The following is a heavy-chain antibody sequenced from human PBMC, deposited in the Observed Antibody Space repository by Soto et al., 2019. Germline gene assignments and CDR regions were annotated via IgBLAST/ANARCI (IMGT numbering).Heavy chain of an antibody. J-gene: IGHJ4*02. V-gene: IGHV1-18*01. CDR1: GYPFTTYS. D-gene: IGHD1-1*01. Sequence: QVHLVQSGAEVKKPGASVKVSCKGSGYPFTTYSITWVRQAPGQGLEWMGWISAHNGSTNYAQKLQGRVTVTRDTSTSTAYMELRSLRSDDTAVYYCARGRYGDYWGQGALVTVSS. CDR2: ISAHNGST. CDR3: ARGRYGDY.